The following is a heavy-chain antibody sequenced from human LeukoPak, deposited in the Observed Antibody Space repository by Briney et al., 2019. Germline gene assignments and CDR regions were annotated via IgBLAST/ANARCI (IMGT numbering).Heavy chain of an antibody. CDR2: INHSGST. CDR1: GGSFSGYY. V-gene: IGHV4-34*01. Sequence: SETLSLTCAVYGGSFSGYYWSWIRQPPGKGLEWIGEINHSGSTNYNPSLKSRVTISEDTSKNQFSLKLSSVTAADTAVYYCARGPPKDIVVVVAAPPFDYWGQGTLVTVSS. CDR3: ARGPPKDIVVVVAAPPFDY. J-gene: IGHJ4*02. D-gene: IGHD2-15*01.